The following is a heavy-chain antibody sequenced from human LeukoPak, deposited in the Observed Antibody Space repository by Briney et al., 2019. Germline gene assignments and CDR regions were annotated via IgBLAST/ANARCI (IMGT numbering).Heavy chain of an antibody. CDR2: IKQDGSEK. CDR1: GFTFSNFW. J-gene: IGHJ3*02. D-gene: IGHD6-19*01. CDR3: ARDAAVAGDAYDI. Sequence: GGSLRLSCAASGFTFSNFWMSWVRQAPGKGLEWVANIKQDGSEKYYVDYVKGRFTISRDNAKKSLYPQINSLRSEDTAVYYCARDAAVAGDAYDIWGHGTMVTVSS. V-gene: IGHV3-7*01.